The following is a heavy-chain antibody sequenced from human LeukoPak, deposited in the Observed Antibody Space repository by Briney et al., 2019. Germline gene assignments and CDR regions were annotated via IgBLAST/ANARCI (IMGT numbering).Heavy chain of an antibody. V-gene: IGHV5-51*01. J-gene: IGHJ4*02. Sequence: GESLKISCEGSGYSFTSYWIGWVRQMPGKGLEWMGIIYPGDSDTRYSPSFQGQVTISADKSISTAYLQWSSLKASDTAMYYCARGGTDDFWSGYTLPGYFDYWGQGTLVTVSS. CDR1: GYSFTSYW. CDR2: IYPGDSDT. CDR3: ARGGTDDFWSGYTLPGYFDY. D-gene: IGHD3-3*01.